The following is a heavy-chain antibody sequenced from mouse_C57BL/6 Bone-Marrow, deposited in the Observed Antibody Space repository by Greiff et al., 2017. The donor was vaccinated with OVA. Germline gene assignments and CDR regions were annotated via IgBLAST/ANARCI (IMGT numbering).Heavy chain of an antibody. J-gene: IGHJ1*03. CDR3: ARWALGYFDV. Sequence: QVQLQQSGPELVKPGASVKISCKASGYAFSSSWMNWVKQRPGKGLEWIGRIYPGDGDTNYNGKFKGKATLTADKSSSTAYMQLSSLTSEASAVYFCARWALGYFDVWGTGTTVTVSS. V-gene: IGHV1-82*01. CDR1: GYAFSSSW. CDR2: IYPGDGDT.